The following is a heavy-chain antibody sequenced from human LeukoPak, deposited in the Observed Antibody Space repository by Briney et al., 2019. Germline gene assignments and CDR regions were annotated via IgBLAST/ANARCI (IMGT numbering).Heavy chain of an antibody. V-gene: IGHV4-59*01. Sequence: SETLSLTCTVSGGSIGTYSWNWIRQPPGKGLEWIGYIYYSGTTNYNPSLKSRVTISVDTSKNQFSLKLSSVTAADTAVYYCARYLSRSGKFDYWGQGTLVTVSS. CDR1: GGSIGTYS. J-gene: IGHJ4*02. D-gene: IGHD3-10*01. CDR3: ARYLSRSGKFDY. CDR2: IYYSGTT.